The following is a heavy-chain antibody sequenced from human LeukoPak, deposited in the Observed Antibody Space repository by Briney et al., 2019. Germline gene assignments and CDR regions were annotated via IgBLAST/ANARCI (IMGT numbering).Heavy chain of an antibody. CDR3: ARVAVAGTSLKYYFDY. D-gene: IGHD6-19*01. Sequence: ASVKVSCKASGYTFTGYYMHWVRQAPGQGLEWMGWINPNSGGTNYAQKFQGRVTMTRDTSISTAYMELSRLRSDDTAVYYCARVAVAGTSLKYYFDYWGQGTLVTVSS. V-gene: IGHV1-2*02. J-gene: IGHJ4*02. CDR1: GYTFTGYY. CDR2: INPNSGGT.